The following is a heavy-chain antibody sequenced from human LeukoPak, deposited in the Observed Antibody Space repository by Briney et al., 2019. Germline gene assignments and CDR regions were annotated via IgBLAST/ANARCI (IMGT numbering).Heavy chain of an antibody. CDR2: SNHSGST. J-gene: IGHJ5*02. Sequence: SETLSLTCAVYGGSFSGYYWSWIRQPPGKGLEWIGESNHSGSTNYNPSLKSRVTISVDTSKNQFSLKLSSVTAADTAVYYCARKENVVSFDPWGQGTLVTVSS. D-gene: IGHD2-15*01. CDR3: ARKENVVSFDP. CDR1: GGSFSGYY. V-gene: IGHV4-34*01.